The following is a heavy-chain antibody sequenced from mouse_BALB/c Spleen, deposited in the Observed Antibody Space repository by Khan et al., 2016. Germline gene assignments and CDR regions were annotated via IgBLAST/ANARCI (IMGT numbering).Heavy chain of an antibody. Sequence: QIQLVQSGPELKKPGETVKMSCKASGYTFTNYGMNWVKQAPGKGLKWMGWINTYTGEPTYADDFKGRFAFSLETSASTAYLQISNLKNEDTATYFAARPSYGSSRGFAYWGQGTLVTVSA. V-gene: IGHV9-3-1*01. CDR3: ARPSYGSSRGFAY. CDR1: GYTFTNYG. J-gene: IGHJ3*01. D-gene: IGHD1-1*01. CDR2: INTYTGEP.